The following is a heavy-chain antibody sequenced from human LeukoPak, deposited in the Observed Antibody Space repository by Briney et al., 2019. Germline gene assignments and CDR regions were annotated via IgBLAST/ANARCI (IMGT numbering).Heavy chain of an antibody. J-gene: IGHJ4*02. CDR1: GGSISSYY. CDR3: ARKGDSSGYYYAHFDY. V-gene: IGHV4-59*08. Sequence: SEIRSFTGTVSGGSISSYYWSWIRQPPGKGLKWIGYIYYSGRTNYNPSLNSRVTISVDTSKNQFSLKLSSVTAADTAVYYCARKGDSSGYYYAHFDYWGQGTLVTVSS. CDR2: IYYSGRT. D-gene: IGHD3-22*01.